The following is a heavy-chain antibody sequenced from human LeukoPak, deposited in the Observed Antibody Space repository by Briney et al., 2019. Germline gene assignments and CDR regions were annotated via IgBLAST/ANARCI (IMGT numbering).Heavy chain of an antibody. J-gene: IGHJ4*02. CDR3: ARDGYSSSWYGEPAFFDY. CDR1: GLTFSSYW. Sequence: PGGSLRLSCAASGLTFSSYWMSWVRQAPGKGLEWVANIKQDGSEKYYVDSVKGRFTISRDNAKNSLYLQMNSLRAEDTAVYYCARDGYSSSWYGEPAFFDYWGQGTLVTVSS. D-gene: IGHD6-13*01. V-gene: IGHV3-7*01. CDR2: IKQDGSEK.